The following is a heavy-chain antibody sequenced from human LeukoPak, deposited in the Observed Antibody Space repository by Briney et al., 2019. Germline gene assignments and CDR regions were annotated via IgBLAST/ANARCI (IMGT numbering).Heavy chain of an antibody. CDR3: ARVIDYDSSGHYLGY. CDR2: INDSGST. J-gene: IGHJ4*02. CDR1: GGSFSGYY. D-gene: IGHD3-22*01. Sequence: SETLSLTCAVHGGSFSGYYWSWIRQPPGKGLEWIGEINDSGSTNCNPSLKSRVTISVDTSKNQFSLKLSSVTAADTAVYYCARVIDYDSSGHYLGYWGQGTLVTVSS. V-gene: IGHV4-34*01.